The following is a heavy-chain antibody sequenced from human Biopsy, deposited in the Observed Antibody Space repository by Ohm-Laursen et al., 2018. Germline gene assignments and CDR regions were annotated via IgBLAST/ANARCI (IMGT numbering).Heavy chain of an antibody. J-gene: IGHJ4*02. CDR1: GYTFTGYY. Sequence: GASVKVSCKASGYTFTGYYLHWVRQAPGQGLEWMGWIDPNSGGTNYAQNFQGRVTMTRDTSISTAYMELSRLGSDDTAVYYCARDKYRSWNYFDNWGQGSLVTVSS. CDR2: IDPNSGGT. D-gene: IGHD6-19*01. CDR3: ARDKYRSWNYFDN. V-gene: IGHV1-2*02.